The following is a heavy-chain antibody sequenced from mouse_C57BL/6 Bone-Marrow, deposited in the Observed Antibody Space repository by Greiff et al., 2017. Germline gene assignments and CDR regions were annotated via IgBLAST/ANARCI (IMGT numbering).Heavy chain of an antibody. Sequence: EVKLQESEGGLVQPGSSMKLSCTASGFTFSDYYMACVRQVPEKGLEWVANINYDGSSTYYLDSLKSRFIISRDNAKNILYLQMSSLKSEDTATYYCARGAYFYWYFDVWGTGTTVTVSS. V-gene: IGHV5-16*01. CDR2: INYDGSST. J-gene: IGHJ1*03. CDR1: GFTFSDYY. CDR3: ARGAYFYWYFDV. D-gene: IGHD1-1*01.